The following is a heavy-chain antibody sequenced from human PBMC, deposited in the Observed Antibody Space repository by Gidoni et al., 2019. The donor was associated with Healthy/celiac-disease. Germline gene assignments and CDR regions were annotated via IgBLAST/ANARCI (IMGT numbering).Heavy chain of an antibody. Sequence: EVQLLESGGGLVQPGGSLRLSCDASVFTFSSYAMSCVRQAPGKGLEWVSAIRGSGGSTYYADSVKGRITIARDNSKNTLYLKMNSLRAEDTAVYYCAKNDEDGYSSSWSQGTLVTVSS. CDR3: AKNDEDGYSSS. CDR1: VFTFSSYA. CDR2: IRGSGGST. D-gene: IGHD6-13*01. J-gene: IGHJ4*02. V-gene: IGHV3-23*01.